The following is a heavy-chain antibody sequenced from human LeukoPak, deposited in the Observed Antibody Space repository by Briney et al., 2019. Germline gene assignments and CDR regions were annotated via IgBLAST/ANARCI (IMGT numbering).Heavy chain of an antibody. D-gene: IGHD3-3*01. CDR2: ISSSSSTI. Sequence: GGSLRLSCAASGFTFSSYSMNWVRQAPGKGLEWVSYISSSSSTIYYAASVKGRFTISRDNAKNSLYLQMNSLRAEDTAVYYCARIPRITIFGVVIASDYYYMDVWGKGTTVTVSS. J-gene: IGHJ6*03. CDR1: GFTFSSYS. CDR3: ARIPRITIFGVVIASDYYYMDV. V-gene: IGHV3-48*04.